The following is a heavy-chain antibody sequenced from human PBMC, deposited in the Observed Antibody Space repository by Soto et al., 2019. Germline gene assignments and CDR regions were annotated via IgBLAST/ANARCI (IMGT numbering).Heavy chain of an antibody. CDR2: ISAYNGNT. CDR3: ASDNGFGESDV. D-gene: IGHD3-10*01. Sequence: QVQLVQSGAEVKKPGASVKVSCKASGYSFTSYGITWVRQAPGQGLAWMGWISAYNGNTNSAQQLRGRVTITTDTTTSTAYMELRSMRSDDAAVYYCASDNGFGESDVWGQGTTVTVSS. V-gene: IGHV1-18*01. J-gene: IGHJ6*02. CDR1: GYSFTSYG.